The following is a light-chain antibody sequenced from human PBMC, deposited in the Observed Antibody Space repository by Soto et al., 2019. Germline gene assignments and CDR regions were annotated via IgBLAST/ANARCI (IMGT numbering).Light chain of an antibody. CDR3: SSYTSSSTGV. Sequence: QSALTQPASVSGSPGQSITISCTGTSSDVGGYKYVSWYRQHPGKAPKLMIYDVSNRPSGVSNRFSGSKSGNTASLIISGLQAEDEADYYCSSYTSSSTGVIGGGTKLTVL. J-gene: IGLJ3*02. CDR1: SSDVGGYKY. CDR2: DVS. V-gene: IGLV2-14*03.